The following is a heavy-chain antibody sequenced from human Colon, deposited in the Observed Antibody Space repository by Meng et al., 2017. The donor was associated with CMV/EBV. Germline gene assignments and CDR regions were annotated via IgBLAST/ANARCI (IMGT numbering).Heavy chain of an antibody. D-gene: IGHD6-19*01. CDR2: MYYSGST. CDR1: GGSISTTPYH. J-gene: IGHJ5*02. CDR3: ARAAVPAASSWFDP. Sequence: SETLSLTCTVPGGSISTTPYHWGWFRQAPGKGLEWIGSMYYSGSTYYTPSLKSRVTISVDTSKNQFSLRVSSVTAADTAVYYCARAAVPAASSWFDPWGQGTLVTVSS. V-gene: IGHV4-39*01.